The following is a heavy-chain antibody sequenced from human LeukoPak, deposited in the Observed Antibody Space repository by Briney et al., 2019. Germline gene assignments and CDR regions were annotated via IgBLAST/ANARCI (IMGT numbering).Heavy chain of an antibody. D-gene: IGHD6-6*01. V-gene: IGHV4-59*01. J-gene: IGHJ4*02. CDR3: AGSDGQLGDY. CDR1: GGSISSYY. Sequence: PSETLSLTCTVSGGSISSYYWSWIRQPPGKGLEWIGYIYYSGSTNYNPSLKSRVTISVDTSKNQFSLKPSSVTAADTAVYYCAGSDGQLGDYWGQGTLVTVSS. CDR2: IYYSGST.